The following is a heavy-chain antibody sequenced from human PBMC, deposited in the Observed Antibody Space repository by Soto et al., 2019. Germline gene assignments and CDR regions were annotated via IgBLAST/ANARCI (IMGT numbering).Heavy chain of an antibody. J-gene: IGHJ6*02. D-gene: IGHD3-22*01. Sequence: GGSLRLSCAASGFTFGYYWMSWVRQAPGKGLEWLATIKWDASEKKYVDSVKGRFTMSRDNAKNSVYLQMDSLRAEDTAVYYCATTFYYYDSSGYYSRKYYYYYGMDVWGQGTTVTVSS. CDR1: GFTFGYYW. V-gene: IGHV3-7*01. CDR2: IKWDASEK. CDR3: ATTFYYYDSSGYYSRKYYYYYGMDV.